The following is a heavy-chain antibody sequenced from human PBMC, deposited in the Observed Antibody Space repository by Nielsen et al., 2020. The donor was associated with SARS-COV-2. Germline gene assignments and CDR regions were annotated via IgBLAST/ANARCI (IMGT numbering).Heavy chain of an antibody. J-gene: IGHJ6*02. Sequence: GESLRLSCAASGFTFSSYAMSWVRQAPGKELEWVSAISGSGSTYYADSVKGRFTISRDNSKNTLYLQMNSLRAEDTAVYYCAKIGGSYWNYYYYGMDVWGQGTTVTVSS. V-gene: IGHV3-23*01. CDR3: AKIGGSYWNYYYYGMDV. D-gene: IGHD1-26*01. CDR2: ISGSGST. CDR1: GFTFSSYA.